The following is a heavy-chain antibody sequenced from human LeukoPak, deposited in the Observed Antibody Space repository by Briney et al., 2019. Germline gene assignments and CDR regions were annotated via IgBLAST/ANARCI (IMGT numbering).Heavy chain of an antibody. CDR2: IRSRANSYAT. V-gene: IGHV3-73*01. D-gene: IGHD3-10*01. J-gene: IGHJ4*02. CDR3: TSLSITMVRGVIANRGAYDY. CDR1: GFTFSGSA. Sequence: GGSLRLSCAASGFTFSGSAMHWVRQASGKGLEWVGRIRSRANSYATAYAASVKGSFTISRDDSKNTAYLQMNSLKTEDTAVYYCTSLSITMVRGVIANRGAYDYWGQGTLVTVSS.